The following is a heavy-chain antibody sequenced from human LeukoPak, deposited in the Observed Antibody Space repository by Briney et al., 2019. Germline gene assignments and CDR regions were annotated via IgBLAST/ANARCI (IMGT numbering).Heavy chain of an antibody. D-gene: IGHD6-13*01. CDR1: GGSISSGGYY. CDR2: IYHSGST. J-gene: IGHJ4*02. V-gene: IGHV4-30-2*01. CDR3: ARVGGSSWDFDY. Sequence: SQTLSLTCTIPGGSISSGGYYWSWIRQPPGKGLEWIGYIYHSGSTYYNPSLKSRVTISVDRSKNQFSLKLSSVTAADTAVYYCARVGGSSWDFDYWGQGTLVTVSS.